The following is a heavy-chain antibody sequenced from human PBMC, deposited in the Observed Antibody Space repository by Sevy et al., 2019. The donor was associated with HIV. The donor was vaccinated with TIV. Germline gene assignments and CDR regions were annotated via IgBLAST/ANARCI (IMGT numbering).Heavy chain of an antibody. CDR2: MRSNDNTFAT. CDR1: GFTFSDAA. J-gene: IGHJ6*02. Sequence: GGSLRLSCAASGFTFSDAAMHWVRQASGKGLEWLGRMRSNDNTFATAYASPAKGRFTISRDDSKNTAYLHMSSLRTEDTAIYYCTFSSDYYKYGWDVWGQGTTVTVSS. V-gene: IGHV3-73*01. D-gene: IGHD6-6*01. CDR3: TFSSDYYKYGWDV.